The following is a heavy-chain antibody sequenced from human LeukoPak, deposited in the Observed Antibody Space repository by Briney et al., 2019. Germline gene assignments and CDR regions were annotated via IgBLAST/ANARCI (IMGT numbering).Heavy chain of an antibody. V-gene: IGHV1-58*01. J-gene: IGHJ4*02. CDR2: IVAGSGNT. D-gene: IGHD5-24*01. CDR1: GFTFSNSA. Sequence: GASVKVSCKASGFTFSNSAVQWVRQARGQRPEWIGWIVAGSGNTNYAQQFRERVTISRDMSTSTVYMELSRLRSEDTAVYYCAADLPYSNYGPLDYWGQGTLVTVSS. CDR3: AADLPYSNYGPLDY.